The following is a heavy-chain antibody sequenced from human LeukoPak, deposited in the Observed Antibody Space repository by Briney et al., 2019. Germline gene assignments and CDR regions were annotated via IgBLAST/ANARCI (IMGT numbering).Heavy chain of an antibody. J-gene: IGHJ5*02. CDR2: IHYSGST. Sequence: KPSETLSLTCTVSGGSISTYYWSWIRQPPGQGLEWIGYIHYSGSTNYNPSLKSRVTISVDTSKNQFSLNLKSVTAADTAVYYCARGSDYYGSGIKYNWFDPWGQGTLVTVSS. CDR1: GGSISTYY. V-gene: IGHV4-59*01. D-gene: IGHD3-10*01. CDR3: ARGSDYYGSGIKYNWFDP.